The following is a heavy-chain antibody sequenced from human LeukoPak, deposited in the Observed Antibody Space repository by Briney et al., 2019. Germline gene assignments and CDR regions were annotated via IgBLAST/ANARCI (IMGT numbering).Heavy chain of an antibody. V-gene: IGHV4-34*01. CDR1: GGSFSGYY. CDR2: INHSGST. J-gene: IGHJ4*02. CDR3: AREQWLVRLTGDFDY. D-gene: IGHD6-19*01. Sequence: PSETLSLTCAVYGGSFSGYYWSWIRQPPGKGLEWIGEINHSGSTNYNPSLKSRVTISVDTSKNQFSLKLSSVTAADTAVYYCAREQWLVRLTGDFDYWGQGTLVTVSS.